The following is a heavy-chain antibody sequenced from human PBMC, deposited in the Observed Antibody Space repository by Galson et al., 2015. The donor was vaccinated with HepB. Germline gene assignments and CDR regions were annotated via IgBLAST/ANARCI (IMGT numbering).Heavy chain of an antibody. J-gene: IGHJ3*02. CDR2: ISYDGTSK. CDR1: GFRFSSYD. Sequence: SLRLSCAASGFRFSSYDMHWVRQAPGKGLEWVAVISYDGTSKYYADSVKGRFTISRDNSKNTLYLQMNSLRAEDTAVYYCARERVFGPSDAFDIWGQGTMVTVSS. D-gene: IGHD3/OR15-3a*01. V-gene: IGHV3-30*03. CDR3: ARERVFGPSDAFDI.